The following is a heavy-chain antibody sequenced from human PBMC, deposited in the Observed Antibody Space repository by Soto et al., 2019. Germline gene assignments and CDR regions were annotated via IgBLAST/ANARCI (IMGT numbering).Heavy chain of an antibody. CDR3: ARGRYGDY. CDR2: ISAHNGNT. D-gene: IGHD1-1*01. Sequence: QVHLVQSGAEVKKPGASVKVSCKGSGYAFTTYGITWVRQAPGQGLEWMGWISAHNGNTNYAQKLQGRVTVTRDTSTSTSYMELRSMRADDTAVYYCARGRYGDYWGQGAMVTVSS. J-gene: IGHJ4*02. V-gene: IGHV1-18*01. CDR1: GYAFTTYG.